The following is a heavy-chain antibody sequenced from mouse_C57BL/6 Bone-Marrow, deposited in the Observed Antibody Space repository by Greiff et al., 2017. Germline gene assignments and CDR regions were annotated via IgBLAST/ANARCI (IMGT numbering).Heavy chain of an antibody. V-gene: IGHV7-3*01. Sequence: EVQRVESGGGLVQPGGSLSLSCAASGFTFTDYYMSWVRQPPGKALEWLGFIRNKANGYTTEYSASVKGRVTISRDNSQSILYLQMNALRAEDSATYYCARDTPRWFPWYFDVWGTGTTVTVSS. CDR2: IRNKANGYTT. CDR1: GFTFTDYY. D-gene: IGHD2-3*01. CDR3: ARDTPRWFPWYFDV. J-gene: IGHJ1*03.